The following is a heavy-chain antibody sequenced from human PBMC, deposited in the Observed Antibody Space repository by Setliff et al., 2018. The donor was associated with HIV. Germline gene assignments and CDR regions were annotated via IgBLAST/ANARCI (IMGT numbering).Heavy chain of an antibody. CDR2: FYYTGST. D-gene: IGHD2-2*02. CDR3: ARHTVFVRYFDH. Sequence: SETLSLTCAVSGYSISIGYYWSWIRQSPGKGLEWIGNFYYTGSTDYNPSFKSRVTISLDKSNNQISLNLSSATAADTAVYYCARHTVFVRYFDHWGQGMLVTVSS. J-gene: IGHJ4*02. CDR1: GYSISIGYY. V-gene: IGHV4-38-2*01.